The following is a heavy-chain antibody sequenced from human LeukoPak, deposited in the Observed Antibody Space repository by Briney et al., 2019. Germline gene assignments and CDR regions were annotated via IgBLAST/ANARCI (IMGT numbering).Heavy chain of an antibody. CDR2: ISSSSSYI. Sequence: GGSLRLSCAASGFTFSTYAMHWVRQAPGKGLEWVSSISSSSSYIYYADSVKGRFTISRDNAKNSLYLQMSSLRAEDTAVYFCARGIVAVGNFDYWGQGTLVTVSS. CDR1: GFTFSTYA. D-gene: IGHD6-13*01. J-gene: IGHJ4*02. V-gene: IGHV3-21*01. CDR3: ARGIVAVGNFDY.